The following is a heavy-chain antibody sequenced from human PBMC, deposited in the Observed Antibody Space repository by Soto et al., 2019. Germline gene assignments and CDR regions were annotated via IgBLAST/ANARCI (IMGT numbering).Heavy chain of an antibody. CDR2: IYVGSGGT. Sequence: GSLRLSWAVSGFTVRSNYMSWVRQAPGKGLEWVSVIYVGSGGTYYADSVKGRFTISRDNSKNTLYLQMNSLRAEDTAVYYCASSDSYYFHYWRQGTLVTVSS. J-gene: IGHJ4*02. CDR3: ASSDSYYFHY. V-gene: IGHV3-53*01. CDR1: GFTVRSNY. D-gene: IGHD2-21*02.